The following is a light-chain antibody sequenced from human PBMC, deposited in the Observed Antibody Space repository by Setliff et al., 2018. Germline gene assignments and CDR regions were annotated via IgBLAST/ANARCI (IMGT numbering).Light chain of an antibody. J-gene: IGLJ3*02. CDR3: GKGERTLWV. CDR2: DNS. V-gene: IGLV1-51*01. CDR1: SSDIENTY. Sequence: QSVLTQPPSVSAAPGQKVSISCSGNSSDIENTYICWYQQLPGTAPKLLIYDNSKRPSGISDRFSGSKYGTSATLDISGLQTGDEAHYYCGKGERTLWVGGGGTK.